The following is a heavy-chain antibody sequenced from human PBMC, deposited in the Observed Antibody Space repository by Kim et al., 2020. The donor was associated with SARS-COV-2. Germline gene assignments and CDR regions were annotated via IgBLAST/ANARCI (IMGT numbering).Heavy chain of an antibody. D-gene: IGHD3-22*01. V-gene: IGHV3-23*01. J-gene: IGHJ4*01. Sequence: GGSLRLSCAASGFTFTTYAMSWVRQAPGKGLEWVSGISGSGGSTYYADSVKGRFTISRDNSNSSLYVQMNSLRAEDTAVYYCAKDGVRESSSGRDFDYWG. CDR2: ISGSGGST. CDR3: AKDGVRESSSGRDFDY. CDR1: GFTFTTYA.